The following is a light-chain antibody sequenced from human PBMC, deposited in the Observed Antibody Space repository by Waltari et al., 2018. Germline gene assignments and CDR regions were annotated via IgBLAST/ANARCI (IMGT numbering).Light chain of an antibody. J-gene: IGKJ1*01. CDR1: QSLRST. CDR2: GAS. V-gene: IGKV3-15*01. CDR3: QQYADWPPT. Sequence: EIVMTQSPATLSVSPGERVTLSCRASQSLRSTLVWYQQKPGRAPSVLIYGASTRATGIPARFSGSGSGTEFTLTISSLQSEDFAVYFCQQYADWPPTFGQGTKVEIK.